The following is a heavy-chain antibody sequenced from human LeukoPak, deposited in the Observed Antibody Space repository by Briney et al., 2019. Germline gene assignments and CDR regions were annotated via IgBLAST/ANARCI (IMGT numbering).Heavy chain of an antibody. V-gene: IGHV3-23*01. CDR2: TSDRGDYT. CDR3: AKKAQYDGHYPLDY. CDR1: GFTFSSYS. J-gene: IGHJ4*02. D-gene: IGHD4/OR15-4a*01. Sequence: GGSLRLSCAASGFTFSSYSMSWVRQAPGKGLEWVSGTSDRGDYTYYADSVKGRFTVSRDTSKNTLYLQMNSLRAEGTALYFCAKKAQYDGHYPLDYWGQGTLVTVSA.